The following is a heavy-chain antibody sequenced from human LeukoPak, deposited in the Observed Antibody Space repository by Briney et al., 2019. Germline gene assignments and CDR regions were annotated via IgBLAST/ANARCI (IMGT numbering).Heavy chain of an antibody. CDR3: ATYGILVSATDY. V-gene: IGHV3-7*01. D-gene: IGHD2-15*01. Sequence: GGSQRLSCATSGFTFSKFWMSWVRQAPGKGLEWVANIKEDGSEKYYVDSVKGRFTISRDNAKNSLFLQMNGLRDEDTAVYYCATYGILVSATDYWGQGTLVTVSS. CDR2: IKEDGSEK. J-gene: IGHJ4*02. CDR1: GFTFSKFW.